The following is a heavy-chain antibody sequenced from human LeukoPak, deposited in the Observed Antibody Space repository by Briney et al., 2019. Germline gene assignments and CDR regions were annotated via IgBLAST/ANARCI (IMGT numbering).Heavy chain of an antibody. CDR1: GFTSSSYA. CDR2: INDSGGST. V-gene: IGHV3-23*01. Sequence: HPGGSLRLSCAASGFTSSSYAMSWVRQAPGKGLEWVSSINDSGGSTFYADSVKGRFTISRDNSKNTLYLQMNSLRAEDTAIYYCAIVPDRSGSYVDDWGQGTLVTVSS. CDR3: AIVPDRSGSYVDD. D-gene: IGHD1-26*01. J-gene: IGHJ4*02.